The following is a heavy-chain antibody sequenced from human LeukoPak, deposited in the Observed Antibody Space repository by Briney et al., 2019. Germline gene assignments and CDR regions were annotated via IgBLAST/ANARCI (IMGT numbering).Heavy chain of an antibody. D-gene: IGHD2-21*02. CDR3: ASRMFVDAYCGGDCYTDAFDI. Sequence: SETLSLTCTVSGGSISSGSYYWSWIRQPAGKGLEWIGRIYTSGSTNYNPSLKSRVIISVDTSKNQFSLKLSSVTAADTAVYYCASRMFVDAYCGGDCYTDAFDIWGQGTMVTVSS. CDR1: GGSISSGSYY. J-gene: IGHJ3*02. V-gene: IGHV4-61*02. CDR2: IYTSGST.